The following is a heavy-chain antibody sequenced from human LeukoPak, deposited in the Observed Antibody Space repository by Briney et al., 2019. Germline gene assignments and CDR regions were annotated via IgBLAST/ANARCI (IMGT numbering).Heavy chain of an antibody. V-gene: IGHV3-20*01. Sequence: GGSLRLSCAASGFTFHSHSMNWVRQAPGKGLGWVSGINWNGGSTGYADSVKGRFTISRDNAKNSLYLQMNSLRAEDTALYHCARDWRIGSRVRYAFDIWGQGTMVTVSS. CDR3: ARDWRIGSRVRYAFDI. J-gene: IGHJ3*02. CDR1: GFTFHSHS. D-gene: IGHD2-2*01. CDR2: INWNGGST.